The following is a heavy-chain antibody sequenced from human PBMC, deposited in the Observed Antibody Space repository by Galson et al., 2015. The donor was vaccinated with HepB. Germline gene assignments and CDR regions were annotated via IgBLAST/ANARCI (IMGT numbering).Heavy chain of an antibody. CDR2: INPSGDAT. CDR3: AREGTSVTRDAFDI. Sequence: SVKVSCKASGYTFTNDDMHWVRQAPGQGLEWMGIINPSGDATSHAQKFQGRVTMTRDTSTSTVYMELSSLRSEDTAVYYCAREGTSVTRDAFDIWGQGTMVTVSS. D-gene: IGHD4-17*01. CDR1: GYTFTNDD. V-gene: IGHV1-46*03. J-gene: IGHJ3*02.